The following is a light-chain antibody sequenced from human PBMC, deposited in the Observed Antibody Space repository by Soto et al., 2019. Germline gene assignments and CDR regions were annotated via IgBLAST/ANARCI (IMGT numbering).Light chain of an antibody. CDR2: RNN. V-gene: IGLV1-47*01. Sequence: QSVLTQPPSASGTPGQRVTISCSGSSSKIGTNYVYWYQQLPGTAPKLLIYRNNQRPSGVPDRFSGSKSGTSASLAISGLRSEDEGDYYCAAWDDSLSGVVFGGGTKVTVL. CDR1: SSKIGTNY. J-gene: IGLJ2*01. CDR3: AAWDDSLSGVV.